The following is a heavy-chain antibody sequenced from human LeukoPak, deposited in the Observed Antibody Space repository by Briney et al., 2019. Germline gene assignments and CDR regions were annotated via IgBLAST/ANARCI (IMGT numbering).Heavy chain of an antibody. CDR1: GFTFTSSA. CDR2: IVVGSGNT. Sequence: SVKVSCKASGFTFTSSAVQWVRQARGQRLECIGWIVVGSGNTNYAQKFQERVTITRDMSTSLVYMELSSLRSEDTAVYYCAAEAAYYYDSRDAFDVWGQGTMVTVSS. D-gene: IGHD3-22*01. CDR3: AAEAAYYYDSRDAFDV. V-gene: IGHV1-58*01. J-gene: IGHJ3*01.